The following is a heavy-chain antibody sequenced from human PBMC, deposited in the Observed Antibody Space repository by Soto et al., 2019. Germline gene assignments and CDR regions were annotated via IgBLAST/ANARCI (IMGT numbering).Heavy chain of an antibody. CDR3: ARQRNAYYGMAV. CDR2: IFPGDSDT. V-gene: IGHV5-51*01. Sequence: GESLKISCKASGYNFTNHWIVWVRQMPGKGLEWMGVIFPGDSDTRYSPSFQGQVTISADKSGSTAFLQWGSLEASDSAMYYCARQRNAYYGMAVWGQGTTVTVS. J-gene: IGHJ6*02. CDR1: GYNFTNHW.